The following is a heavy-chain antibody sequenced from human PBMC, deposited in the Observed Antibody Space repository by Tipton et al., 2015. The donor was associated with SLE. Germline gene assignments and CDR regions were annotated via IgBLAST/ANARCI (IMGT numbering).Heavy chain of an antibody. CDR2: IYPGDSDT. J-gene: IGHJ3*01. CDR1: GYW. D-gene: IGHD1-26*01. V-gene: IGHV5-51*01. CDR3: ARAWDLPDAFDL. Sequence: QLVQSGAEVKKPGESLKISCKGSGYWIGWVRQMPGKGLEWMGIIYPGDSDTRYSPSFQGQVTISADKSISTAYLQWSSLKASDTAMYYCARAWDLPDAFDLWGQGTMVTVSS.